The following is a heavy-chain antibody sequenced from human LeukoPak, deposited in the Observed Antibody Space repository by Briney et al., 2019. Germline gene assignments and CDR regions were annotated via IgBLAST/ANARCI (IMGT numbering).Heavy chain of an antibody. CDR2: IYYSGST. CDR1: GGSVSSYY. J-gene: IGHJ6*02. Sequence: SETLSLTCTVSGGSVSSYYWSWIRQPLGKGLEWIGYIYYSGSTNYNPSLKSRVTISVDTSKNQFSLKLSSVTAADTAVYYCARTRSTSPRSSMDVWGQGTTVTVSS. CDR3: ARTRSTSPRSSMDV. D-gene: IGHD2-2*01. V-gene: IGHV4-59*02.